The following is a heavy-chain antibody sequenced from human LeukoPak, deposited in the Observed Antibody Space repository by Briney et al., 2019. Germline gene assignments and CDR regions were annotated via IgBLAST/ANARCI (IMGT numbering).Heavy chain of an antibody. CDR2: IGKAGDT. CDR1: GFTFSSYD. J-gene: IGHJ5*02. V-gene: IGHV3-13*01. CDR3: VRGDVGFDP. D-gene: IGHD2-21*01. Sequence: GGSLRLSCTASGFTFSSYDMRWVRQPTGEGLEWVSGIGKAGDTYYLGSVKGRFTISRENAKNSLYLQMNSLRVGDTAVYYCVRGDVGFDPWGQGTLVTVSS.